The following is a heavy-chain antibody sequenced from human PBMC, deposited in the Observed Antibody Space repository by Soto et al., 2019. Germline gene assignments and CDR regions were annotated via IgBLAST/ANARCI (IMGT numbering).Heavy chain of an antibody. V-gene: IGHV3-23*01. CDR2: ISGSGHST. Sequence: EVQLLESGGGLVQPGGSLRLSCAASGFTFSRYAMSWVRQAPGKGLEWVSAISGSGHSTYYADSVKGRFTISRDNSKNPLYLQMNSLRADDTAVYYCAKDHDLGGSDVWGKGTTVTVSS. D-gene: IGHD5-12*01. J-gene: IGHJ6*04. CDR3: AKDHDLGGSDV. CDR1: GFTFSRYA.